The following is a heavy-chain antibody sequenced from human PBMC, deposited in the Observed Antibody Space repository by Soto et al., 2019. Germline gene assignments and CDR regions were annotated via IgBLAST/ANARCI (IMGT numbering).Heavy chain of an antibody. Sequence: ESLKISCQGSGYSFANYWIAWVRQMPGKGLEWVGVIYPGDSDTRYSPSFRGQVTISADKSISHVYLQWSSLKASDTAMYYCARTRLRQYYYGMDVWGQGTTVTVSS. CDR3: ARTRLRQYYYGMDV. CDR1: GYSFANYW. J-gene: IGHJ6*02. V-gene: IGHV5-51*01. D-gene: IGHD3-10*01. CDR2: IYPGDSDT.